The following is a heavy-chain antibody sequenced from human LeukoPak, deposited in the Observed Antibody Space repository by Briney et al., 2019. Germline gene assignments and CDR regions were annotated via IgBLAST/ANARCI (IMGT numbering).Heavy chain of an antibody. V-gene: IGHV3-33*06. D-gene: IGHD6-13*01. CDR2: IWYDGSNK. J-gene: IGHJ4*02. CDR1: GFTFSSDG. Sequence: GGSLRLSCAASGFTFSSDGMHWVRQAPGKGLEWVAVIWYDGSNKYYADSVKGGFTISRDNSKNTLYLQMNSLRAEDTAVYYCAKEYSSSWPVGIDYWGQGTLVTVSS. CDR3: AKEYSSSWPVGIDY.